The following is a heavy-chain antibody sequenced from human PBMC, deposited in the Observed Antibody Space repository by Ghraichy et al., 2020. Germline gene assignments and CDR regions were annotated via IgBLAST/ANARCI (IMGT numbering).Heavy chain of an antibody. CDR2: ITGRGESA. CDR3: AKNRGNMHPYFDH. Sequence: GGSLRLSCAASGFTFSNYFMSWVRQAPGKGLEWVSAITGRGESAYYPDSVKGRFTIARDNSKNMQYLQMSGLRAEDTATYYYAKNRGNMHPYFDHWCRGTLVSVPS. J-gene: IGHJ4*02. D-gene: IGHD2/OR15-2a*01. CDR1: GFTFSNYF. V-gene: IGHV3-23*01.